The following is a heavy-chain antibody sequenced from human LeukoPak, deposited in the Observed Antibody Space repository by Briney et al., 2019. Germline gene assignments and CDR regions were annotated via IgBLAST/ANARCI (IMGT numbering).Heavy chain of an antibody. CDR1: GFTFSSYS. V-gene: IGHV3-21*01. Sequence: PGGSLRLSCAASGFTFSSYSMNWVRQAPGKGLEWVSSISSSSSYIYYADSVKGRFTISRDNAKNSLYLQMNSLRAEDTAVYYCAREGGDSYGPNPLDYWGQGTLATVSS. CDR3: AREGGDSYGPNPLDY. J-gene: IGHJ4*02. D-gene: IGHD5-18*01. CDR2: ISSSSSYI.